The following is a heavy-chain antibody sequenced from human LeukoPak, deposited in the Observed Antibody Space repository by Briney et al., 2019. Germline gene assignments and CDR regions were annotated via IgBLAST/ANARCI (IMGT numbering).Heavy chain of an antibody. V-gene: IGHV5-51*01. CDR2: IYPGDSDA. Sequence: GESLKISCKGFGYSFPNYWIAWVRQMPGKGLEYMGIIYPGDSDARYSPSFQGQVTISADKSITTAYLQWSSLKASDTAMYYCASLGSYYRVGAFDHWGQGTLVTVSS. D-gene: IGHD1-26*01. CDR3: ASLGSYYRVGAFDH. J-gene: IGHJ4*02. CDR1: GYSFPNYW.